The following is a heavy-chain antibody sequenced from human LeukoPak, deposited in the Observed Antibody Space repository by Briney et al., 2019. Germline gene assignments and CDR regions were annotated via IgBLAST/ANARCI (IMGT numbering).Heavy chain of an antibody. V-gene: IGHV2-5*01. CDR3: AHRPGITMVRGVMPFDY. D-gene: IGHD3-10*01. Sequence: TLSLTCTVSGGSISSSSYYWGWIRQPPGKALEWLALIYWNDDKRYSPSLKSRLTITKDTSKNQVVLTMTNMDPVDTATYHCAHRPGITMVRGVMPFDYWGQGTLVTVSS. CDR1: GGSISSSSYY. J-gene: IGHJ4*02. CDR2: IYWNDDK.